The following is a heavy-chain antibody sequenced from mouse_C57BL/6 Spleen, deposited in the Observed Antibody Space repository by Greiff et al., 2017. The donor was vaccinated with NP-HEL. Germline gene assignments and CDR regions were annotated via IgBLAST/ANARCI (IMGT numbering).Heavy chain of an antibody. V-gene: IGHV5-17*01. D-gene: IGHD1-1*01. Sequence: EVMLVESGGGLVKPGGSLKLSCAASGFTFSDYGMHWVRQAPEKGLEWVAYISSGSSTIYYADTVKGRFTISRDNAKNTLFLQMTSLRSEDTAMYYCARSPYYYGSSYDWFAYWGQGTLVTVSA. CDR3: ARSPYYYGSSYDWFAY. CDR1: GFTFSDYG. CDR2: ISSGSSTI. J-gene: IGHJ3*01.